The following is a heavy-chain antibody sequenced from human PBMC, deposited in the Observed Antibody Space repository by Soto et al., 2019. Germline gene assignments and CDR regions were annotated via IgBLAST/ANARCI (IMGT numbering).Heavy chain of an antibody. CDR2: ISWDGRNT. D-gene: IGHD4-17*01. Sequence: ESGGVVVQPGGSLRLSCAASGFTFDDYSMHWVRQAPGKGLEWVSLISWDGRNTYYADSVKGRFTISRDNSKNSLYLQMNSLTTEDTAFYYCGKDGAVSDYTYLDYWGQGALVTVSS. CDR1: GFTFDDYS. J-gene: IGHJ4*02. V-gene: IGHV3-43*01. CDR3: GKDGAVSDYTYLDY.